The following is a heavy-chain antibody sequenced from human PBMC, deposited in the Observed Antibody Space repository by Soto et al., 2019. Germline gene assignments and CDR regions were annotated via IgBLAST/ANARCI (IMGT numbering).Heavy chain of an antibody. Sequence: EVQLVESGGGLVQPGGSLRLSCAASGFTFSSYSMNGGRQAQGKGLERVSYISSSSSTIYYADSVKGRLTISRDNAKNSRYLQMNSLRDEDTGVYYCAREGGSLNWFDPWGQGTLVTVSS. J-gene: IGHJ5*02. CDR3: AREGGSLNWFDP. CDR2: ISSSSSTI. D-gene: IGHD1-26*01. CDR1: GFTFSSYS. V-gene: IGHV3-48*02.